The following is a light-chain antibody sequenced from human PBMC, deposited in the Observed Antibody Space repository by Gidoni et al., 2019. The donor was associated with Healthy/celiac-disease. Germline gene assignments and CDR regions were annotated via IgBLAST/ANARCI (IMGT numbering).Light chain of an antibody. CDR3: QSYDSSLSVVV. CDR1: SYNIGAGYD. J-gene: IGLJ2*01. V-gene: IGLV1-40*01. Sequence: QSVLTQPPSVSGAPGQRVTISCTGSSYNIGAGYDVHWYPQLPGTAPKLLIYGNSKRPSGVPDRFSGSKSGTSASLAITGLQAEDEADYYCQSYDSSLSVVVFGGGTKLTVL. CDR2: GNS.